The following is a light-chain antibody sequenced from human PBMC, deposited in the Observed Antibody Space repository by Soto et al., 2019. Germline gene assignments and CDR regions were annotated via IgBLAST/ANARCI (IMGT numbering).Light chain of an antibody. V-gene: IGLV1-40*01. CDR3: QSYDISLSGGV. J-gene: IGLJ3*02. CDR1: SSNIGAGYD. Sequence: QSVLTQPPSVSGAPGQRVTISCTGSSSNIGAGYDVHWYQQLPGTAPKLLMYGNSNRPSGVPDRFSGSKSGTSASLAITGLQAEDEADYYCQSYDISLSGGVFGGGTKLTVL. CDR2: GNS.